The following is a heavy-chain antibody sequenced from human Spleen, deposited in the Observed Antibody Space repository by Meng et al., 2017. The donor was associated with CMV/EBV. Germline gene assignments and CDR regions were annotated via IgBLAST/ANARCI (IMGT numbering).Heavy chain of an antibody. Sequence: YAMSGVGQAPGKGLEGVANIKQDGSGKNDVGYAKGRFTIVRDNVKNSLYLQMNSLRVEDTAVYYCAREGYDCWSGYDIASFFRCDYWGQGTLVTVSS. CDR3: AREGYDCWSGYDIASFFRCDY. J-gene: IGHJ4*02. CDR1: YA. CDR2: IKQDGSGK. V-gene: IGHV3-7*01. D-gene: IGHD3-3*01.